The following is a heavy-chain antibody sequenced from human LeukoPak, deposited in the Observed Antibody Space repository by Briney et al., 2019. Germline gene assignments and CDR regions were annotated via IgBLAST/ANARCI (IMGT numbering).Heavy chain of an antibody. Sequence: SETLSLTCTVSGGSISSSSYYWGWIRQPPGKGLEWIGGIYYSGSTYYNPSLKSRVTISVDTSKNQFSLKLSSVTAADTAVYYCGSSSVVAATGFDPWGQGTLVTVSS. V-gene: IGHV4-39*01. CDR2: IYYSGST. J-gene: IGHJ5*02. CDR3: GSSSVVAATGFDP. D-gene: IGHD2-15*01. CDR1: GGSISSSSYY.